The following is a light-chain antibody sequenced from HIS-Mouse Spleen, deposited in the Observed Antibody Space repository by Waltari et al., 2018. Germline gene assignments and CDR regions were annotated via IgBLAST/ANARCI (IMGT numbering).Light chain of an antibody. CDR3: CSYAGSSTFYV. J-gene: IGLJ1*01. CDR2: EGS. Sequence: QSALTLPASVSGSPGQSITISRTGTSSDVGSYNLVSWYQQPPGKAPKLMIYEGSKRPSGVSNRFSGSKSGNTASLTISGLQAEDEADYYCCSYAGSSTFYVFGTGTKVTVL. CDR1: SSDVGSYNL. V-gene: IGLV2-23*01.